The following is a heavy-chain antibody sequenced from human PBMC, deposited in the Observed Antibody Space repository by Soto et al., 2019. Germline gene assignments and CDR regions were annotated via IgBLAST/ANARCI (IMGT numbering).Heavy chain of an antibody. Sequence: QVQLVESGGGVVQPGRSLRLSCAASGFSFSTYGMHWVRQAPGKGLEWVAIISFDGSRKRYVDSIWGRFTISRDNCGNTVFMQMNSLSAEDPAVNFCAKDLHPGRDNNPYGSDSWGHRVLGTVS. CDR2: ISFDGSRK. CDR3: AKDLHPGRDNNPYGSDS. J-gene: IGHJ5*01. CDR1: GFSFSTYG. D-gene: IGHD1-20*01. V-gene: IGHV3-33*03.